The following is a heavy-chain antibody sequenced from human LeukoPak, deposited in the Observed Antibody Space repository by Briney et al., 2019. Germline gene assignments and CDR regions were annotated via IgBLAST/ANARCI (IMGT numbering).Heavy chain of an antibody. Sequence: GASVKVSCKASGYTFTGYYMHWVRQAPGQGLEWMGWINPNSGGTNYAQKFQGRVTMTRDTSISTAYMELSRLRSDDTAVYYCARDYVWGSYRYTGSRHWGQGTLVTVSS. CDR2: INPNSGGT. J-gene: IGHJ4*02. V-gene: IGHV1-2*02. CDR3: ARDYVWGSYRYTGSRH. D-gene: IGHD3-16*02. CDR1: GYTFTGYY.